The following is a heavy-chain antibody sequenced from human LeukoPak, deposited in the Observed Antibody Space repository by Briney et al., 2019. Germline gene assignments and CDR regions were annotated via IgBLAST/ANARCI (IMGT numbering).Heavy chain of an antibody. CDR1: GFTFSDYG. J-gene: IGHJ6*02. CDR2: IKKDGSEE. Sequence: GGSLRLSCAASGFTFSDYGMTWVRQAPGKGPEWVANIKKDGSEEHYVDSVKGRFTGSRDNAQNSLFLQMNSLRVEAKAVYYCATYKNWVAGDVWGQGTTVSVSS. CDR3: ATYKNWVAGDV. V-gene: IGHV3-7*01. D-gene: IGHD7-27*01.